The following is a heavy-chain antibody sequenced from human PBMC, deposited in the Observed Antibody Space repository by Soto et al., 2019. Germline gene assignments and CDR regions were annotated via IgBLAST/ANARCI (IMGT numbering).Heavy chain of an antibody. D-gene: IGHD2-15*01. CDR3: ARDSHPHYCSGGSCYSFYFDY. CDR2: INPSGGST. Sequence: SVKVSCKASGYTFTSYYMHWVRQAPGQGLEWMGIINPSGGSTSYAQKFQGRVTMTRDTSTSTVYMELSSLRSEDTAVYYCARDSHPHYCSGGSCYSFYFDYWGPGTLVTAPQ. J-gene: IGHJ4*02. V-gene: IGHV1-46*01. CDR1: GYTFTSYY.